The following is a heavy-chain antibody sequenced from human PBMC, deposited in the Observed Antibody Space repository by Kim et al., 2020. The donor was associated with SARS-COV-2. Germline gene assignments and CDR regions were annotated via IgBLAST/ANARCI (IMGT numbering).Heavy chain of an antibody. CDR1: GFTFSSYA. CDR3: AKDLVDAWRLLWFEEPCGMDV. CDR2: IWYDGSNK. Sequence: GGSLRLSCAASGFTFSSYAMHWVRQAPGKGLEWVAVIWYDGSNKYYADSVKGRFTISRDNSKNTLYLQMNSLRAEDTAVYYCAKDLVDAWRLLWFEEPCGMDVWGQGTTVTVSS. J-gene: IGHJ6*02. V-gene: IGHV3-33*06. D-gene: IGHD3-10*01.